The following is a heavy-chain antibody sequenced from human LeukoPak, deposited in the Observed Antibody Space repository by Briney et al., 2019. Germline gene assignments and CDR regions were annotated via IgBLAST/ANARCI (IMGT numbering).Heavy chain of an antibody. Sequence: SETLSLTCAVYGESFSGYYWSWIRQPPGKGLEWIGYIYYSGSTNYNPSLKSRVTIPVDTSKNQFSLKLSSVTAADTAVYYCARGCLGDYYGSGSYCFDYWGQGTLVTVSS. D-gene: IGHD3-10*01. J-gene: IGHJ4*02. CDR3: ARGCLGDYYGSGSYCFDY. CDR2: IYYSGST. CDR1: GESFSGYY. V-gene: IGHV4-59*01.